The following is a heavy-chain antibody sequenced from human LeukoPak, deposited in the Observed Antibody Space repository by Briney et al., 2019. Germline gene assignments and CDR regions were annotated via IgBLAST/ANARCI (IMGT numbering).Heavy chain of an antibody. CDR2: IYYSGST. CDR1: GGSISSYY. D-gene: IGHD3-22*01. V-gene: IGHV4-59*12. CDR3: ARDGPRDYYYYDSSGLTYMDV. Sequence: SETLSLTCTVSGGSISSYYWSWIRQSPGKGLEWIGYIYYSGSTNYNPSLKSRVTMSVDTSKNQFSLKLSSVTAADTAVYYCARDGPRDYYYYDSSGLTYMDVWGKGTTVTVSS. J-gene: IGHJ6*03.